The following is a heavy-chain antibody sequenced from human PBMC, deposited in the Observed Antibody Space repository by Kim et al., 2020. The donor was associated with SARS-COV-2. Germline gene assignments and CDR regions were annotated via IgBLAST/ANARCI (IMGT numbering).Heavy chain of an antibody. D-gene: IGHD1-7*01. Sequence: ASVKVSCKASGYTFTSYAMNWVRQAPGQGLEWMGWINTNTGNPTYAQGFTGRFVFSLDTSVSTAYLQISSLKAEDTAVYYCARYNWNYGWEAYGMDVWGQGTTMTVS. CDR3: ARYNWNYGWEAYGMDV. CDR1: GYTFTSYA. J-gene: IGHJ6*02. V-gene: IGHV7-4-1*02. CDR2: INTNTGNP.